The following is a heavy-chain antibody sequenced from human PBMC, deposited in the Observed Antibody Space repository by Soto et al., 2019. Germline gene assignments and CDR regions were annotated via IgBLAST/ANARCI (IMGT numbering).Heavy chain of an antibody. CDR3: ARDRGRELVRYYYYGMDV. J-gene: IGHJ6*02. V-gene: IGHV6-1*01. Sequence: SQTLSLTCAISGDSVSSNSAAWNWIRQSPSRGLEWLGRTYYRSKWYNDYAVSVKSRITINPDTSKNQFSLQLNSVTPEDTAVYNCARDRGRELVRYYYYGMDVLGQWTTVTVAS. CDR1: GDSVSSNSAA. D-gene: IGHD6-6*01. CDR2: TYYRSKWYN.